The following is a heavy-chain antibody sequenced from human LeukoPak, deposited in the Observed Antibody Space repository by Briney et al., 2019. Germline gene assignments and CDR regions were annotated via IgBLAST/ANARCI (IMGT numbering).Heavy chain of an antibody. CDR3: ARVGRYDILTGYYAPRHYYYYGMDV. D-gene: IGHD3-9*01. Sequence: GGSLRLSCAASGFTFSSYAMSWVRQAPGKGLEWVANIKQDGSEKYYVDSVKGRFTISRDNAKNSLYLQMNSLRAEDTAVYCCARVGRYDILTGYYAPRHYYYYGMDVWGQGTTVTVSS. CDR1: GFTFSSYA. CDR2: IKQDGSEK. V-gene: IGHV3-7*01. J-gene: IGHJ6*02.